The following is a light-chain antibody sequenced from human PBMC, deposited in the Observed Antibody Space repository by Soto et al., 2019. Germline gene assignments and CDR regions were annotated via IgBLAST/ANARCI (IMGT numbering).Light chain of an antibody. CDR1: SSNIGSNT. J-gene: IGLJ7*01. Sequence: QPVLTQPPSASGTPGQRVTISCSGSSSNIGSNTVNWYQQLPGTAPKLLMYNNNQRPSGVPDRFSGSKSGTSASLAISGLQSEDEADYYCAAWDDSLNGHYVFGSGTQLTVL. CDR3: AAWDDSLNGHYV. CDR2: NNN. V-gene: IGLV1-44*01.